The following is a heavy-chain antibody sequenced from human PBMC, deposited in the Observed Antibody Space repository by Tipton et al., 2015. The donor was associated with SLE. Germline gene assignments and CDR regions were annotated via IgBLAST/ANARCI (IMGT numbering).Heavy chain of an antibody. D-gene: IGHD1-14*01. CDR3: ARQGTGFGSGRDDY. J-gene: IGHJ4*02. CDR1: GGSITSYY. V-gene: IGHV4-59*01. CDR2: IYNSGPP. Sequence: LRLSCTVSGGSITSYYWSWIRQPPGKGLEWIGCIYNSGPPNYNPSLKSRVTISVDTSKNQFSPEVSSVTAADTAVYYCARQGTGFGSGRDDYWGQGILVTVSS.